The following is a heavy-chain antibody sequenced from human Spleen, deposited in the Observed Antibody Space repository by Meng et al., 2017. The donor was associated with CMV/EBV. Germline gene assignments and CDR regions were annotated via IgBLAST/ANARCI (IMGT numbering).Heavy chain of an antibody. D-gene: IGHD6-6*01. J-gene: IGHJ5*02. CDR1: GYNFTGYY. Sequence: CKASGYNFTGYYMHWVRQAPGQGLEWMGWINPNSGGTNYAQKFQGRVTMTRDTSISTAYMELSRLRSDDTAVYYCARDASSSTNWFDPWGQGTLVTVPS. CDR3: ARDASSSTNWFDP. CDR2: INPNSGGT. V-gene: IGHV1-2*02.